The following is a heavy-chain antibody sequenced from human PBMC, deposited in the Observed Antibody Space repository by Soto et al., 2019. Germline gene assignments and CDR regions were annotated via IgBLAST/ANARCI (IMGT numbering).Heavy chain of an antibody. D-gene: IGHD2-8*01. J-gene: IGHJ4*02. CDR3: ARLYHCTNGVCYRGGLDY. CDR1: GGSLSGSSW. CDR2: IYHSGST. V-gene: IGHV4-4*02. Sequence: SETLSLTSAVSGGSLSGSSWWSRVRKPPGKGLEWIGEIYHSGSTNYNPSLKSRVTISVDKSKNQFSLKLSSVTAADTAVYYCARLYHCTNGVCYRGGLDYWGQGTLVT.